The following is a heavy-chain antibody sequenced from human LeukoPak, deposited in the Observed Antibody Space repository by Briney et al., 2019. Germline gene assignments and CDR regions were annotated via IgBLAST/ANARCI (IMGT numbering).Heavy chain of an antibody. V-gene: IGHV3-30*18. CDR2: ISNDGSNK. CDR1: GFIFSNYG. CDR3: AKGGYKYDSSGHNYFDY. D-gene: IGHD3-22*01. J-gene: IGHJ4*02. Sequence: GGSLRLSCAASGFIFSNYGMHWVRQAPGKGLEWVAVISNDGSNKNYADSVKGRFTISRDNSKNTLYLQMNSLRPEDTAMYYCAKGGYKYDSSGHNYFDYWGQGTLVTVSS.